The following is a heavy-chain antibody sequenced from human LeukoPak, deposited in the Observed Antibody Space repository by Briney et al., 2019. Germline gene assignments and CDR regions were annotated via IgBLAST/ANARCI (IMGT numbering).Heavy chain of an antibody. J-gene: IGHJ4*01. Sequence: ASVTVSCKASGYTFTSYDFNWVRQATGQGLEWMGWVNPNSGNTGYEQKFQGRVTMNRNTSISTAYMELSSLRSEDTAVYYCARIGLRGVIISRPLDVWGQGTLVTVSS. V-gene: IGHV1-8*01. CDR2: VNPNSGNT. CDR3: ARIGLRGVIISRPLDV. D-gene: IGHD3-16*02. CDR1: GYTFTSYD.